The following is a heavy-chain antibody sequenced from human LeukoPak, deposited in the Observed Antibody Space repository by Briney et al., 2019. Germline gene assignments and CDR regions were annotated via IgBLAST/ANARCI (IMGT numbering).Heavy chain of an antibody. CDR3: ARRTVVGTLDY. D-gene: IGHD6-13*01. CDR1: GFTFSSYW. CDR2: INSDGSST. Sequence: GGSLRLSCAASGFTFSSYWMHWVRQAPGQGLVWVSRINSDGSSTSYADSVKGRFTISRDNAKNTLYLQMNSLRAEDTAVYYCARRTVVGTLDYWGQGTLVTVSS. J-gene: IGHJ4*02. V-gene: IGHV3-74*01.